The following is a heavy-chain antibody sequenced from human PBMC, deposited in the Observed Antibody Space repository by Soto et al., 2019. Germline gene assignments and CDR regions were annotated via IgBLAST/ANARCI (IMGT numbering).Heavy chain of an antibody. V-gene: IGHV1-69*13. CDR3: VRVVAITGYPDY. CDR1: GGTFSSYA. CDR2: IVPIVDTA. D-gene: IGHD5-12*01. J-gene: IGHJ4*02. Sequence: PVKVSCKTSGGTFSSYAISWVRQAPGQGLEWMGGIVPIVDTATYAQKFQGRVTITADESTSTAYMELSRLRSDDTAVYYCVRVVAITGYPDYCGQGTLVTVSS.